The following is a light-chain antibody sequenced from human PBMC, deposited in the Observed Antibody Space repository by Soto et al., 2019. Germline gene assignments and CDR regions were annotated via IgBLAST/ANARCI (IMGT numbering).Light chain of an antibody. CDR3: QQCGTRPPFT. V-gene: IGKV3-11*01. Sequence: EIVLTQSPATVSLSPGERVTLSCRASQSVSSCLAWYQQKPGQAPRLLIYDTSIRAAAIPARFSGGGSGTDFTLTISSLEPEDFAVYFCQQCGTRPPFTFGQGTRLEIK. CDR2: DTS. CDR1: QSVSSC. J-gene: IGKJ5*01.